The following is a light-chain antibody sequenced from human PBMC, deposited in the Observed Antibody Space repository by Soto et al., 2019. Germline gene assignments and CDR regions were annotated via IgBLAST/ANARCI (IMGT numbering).Light chain of an antibody. Sequence: DIQMTQSPSTLSASVGDRVTITCRASQSISSWLAWYQQKPGKAPKLLNYKASTLQSGVPSRFSGSGSGTEFTLAISSLQPDDFATYYCQQYNDNWTFGQGTKVEIK. CDR3: QQYNDNWT. J-gene: IGKJ1*01. V-gene: IGKV1-5*03. CDR2: KAS. CDR1: QSISSW.